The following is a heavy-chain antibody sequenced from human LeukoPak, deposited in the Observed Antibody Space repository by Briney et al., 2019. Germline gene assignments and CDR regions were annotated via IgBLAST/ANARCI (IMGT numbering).Heavy chain of an antibody. CDR1: EFAPSNYG. Sequence: GRSLRLSCADSEFAPSNYGMHWVRQAPGKGLQWVAVISSEGSHKYYADSVKGRFTISRDNSKNTLYLQMNSLRAEDTAVYYCAKDLGYCGGDCYALDYWGQGTLVTVSS. V-gene: IGHV3-30*18. D-gene: IGHD2-21*02. CDR2: ISSEGSHK. J-gene: IGHJ4*02. CDR3: AKDLGYCGGDCYALDY.